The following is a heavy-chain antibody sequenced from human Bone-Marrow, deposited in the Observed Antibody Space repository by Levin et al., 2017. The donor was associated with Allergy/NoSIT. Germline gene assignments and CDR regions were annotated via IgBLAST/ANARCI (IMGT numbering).Heavy chain of an antibody. CDR2: INHSGTT. D-gene: IGHD6-13*01. V-gene: IGHV4-34*01. Sequence: SQTLSLTCPVYGGIFSGYYWTWIRQSPGKGLEWIGEINHSGTTNYNPSLKSRVTISVDMSKTQFSLKLTSVTAADTAVYYCARGTTEIVAAAGRHPLEYYYYHYGMDVWGQGTTVTVSS. CDR1: GGIFSGYY. CDR3: ARGTTEIVAAAGRHPLEYYYYHYGMDV. J-gene: IGHJ6*02.